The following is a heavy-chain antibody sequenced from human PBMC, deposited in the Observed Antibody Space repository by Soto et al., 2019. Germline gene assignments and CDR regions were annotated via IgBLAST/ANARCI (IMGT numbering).Heavy chain of an antibody. D-gene: IGHD3-10*01. CDR1: GYTFTSYA. CDR3: ARGFDYYGSGSYYGY. Sequence: SVKVSCKASGYTFTSYAMHWVRQAPGQRLEWMGWINAGNGNTKYSQKFQGRVTITRDTSASTAYMELSSLRSEDTAVYYCARGFDYYGSGSYYGYWGQGTLVTVSS. J-gene: IGHJ4*02. CDR2: INAGNGNT. V-gene: IGHV1-3*01.